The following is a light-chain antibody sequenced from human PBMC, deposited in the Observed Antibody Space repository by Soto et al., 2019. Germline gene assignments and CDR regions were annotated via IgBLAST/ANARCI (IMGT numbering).Light chain of an antibody. J-gene: IGKJ2*01. CDR2: AAS. CDR3: QQYYSYPPT. Sequence: AIRMTQSPSSFSASTGDRVTITCRASQGISSYLAWYQQKPGKAPKLLIYAASTLQSGVPSRFSGSGSGTDFTLPISCLQSEDFATYYWQQYYSYPPTFGQGTKLEIK. CDR1: QGISSY. V-gene: IGKV1-8*01.